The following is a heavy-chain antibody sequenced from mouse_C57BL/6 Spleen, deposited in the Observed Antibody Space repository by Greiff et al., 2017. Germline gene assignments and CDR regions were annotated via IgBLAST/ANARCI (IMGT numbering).Heavy chain of an antibody. J-gene: IGHJ1*03. CDR3: ARGNYVKYFDV. CDR1: GYTFTSYW. D-gene: IGHD2-1*01. V-gene: IGHV1-69*01. Sequence: VQLQQPGAELVMPGASVKLSCKASGYTFTSYWMHWVQQRPGQGLEWIGEIDPSDSYTNYNQKFKGKSTLTVDKSTSTVYMQLSSLTSEDTAVYYCARGNYVKYFDVWGTGTTVTVSS. CDR2: IDPSDSYT.